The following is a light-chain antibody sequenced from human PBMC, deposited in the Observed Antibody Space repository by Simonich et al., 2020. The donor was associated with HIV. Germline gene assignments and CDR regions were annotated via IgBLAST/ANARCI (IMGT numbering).Light chain of an antibody. CDR2: GAS. CDR1: QSVSSN. J-gene: IGKJ2*01. Sequence: EIVLTQSPGTLSVSPGERATLSCRASQSVSSNLAWYQPKPGQAPRLLISGASTRATGIPARCSGSGSGTEFTLTISSLQSEDFAVYYCQQYNTWPPAYTFGQGTKLEIK. V-gene: IGKV3-15*01. CDR3: QQYNTWPPAYT.